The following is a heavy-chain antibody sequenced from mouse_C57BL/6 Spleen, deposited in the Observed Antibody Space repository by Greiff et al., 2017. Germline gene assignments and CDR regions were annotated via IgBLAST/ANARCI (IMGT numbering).Heavy chain of an antibody. V-gene: IGHV1-74*01. CDR2: IHPSDSDT. Sequence: QVHVKQSGAELVKPGASVKVSCKASGYTFTSYWMHWVKQRPGQGLEWIGRIHPSDSDTNYNQKFKGKATLTVDKSSSTAYMQLSSLTSEDSAVYYCAIKMITTVVAFDYWGQGTTLTVAS. CDR3: AIKMITTVVAFDY. CDR1: GYTFTSYW. J-gene: IGHJ2*01. D-gene: IGHD1-1*01.